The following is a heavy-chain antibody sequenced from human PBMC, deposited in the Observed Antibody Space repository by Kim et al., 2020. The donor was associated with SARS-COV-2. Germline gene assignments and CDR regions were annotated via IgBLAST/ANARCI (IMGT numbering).Heavy chain of an antibody. D-gene: IGHD6-19*01. J-gene: IGHJ4*02. CDR2: INVKTGNP. Sequence: ASVKVSCKASGYSFSNYVMNWVRQAPGQGPEWMGWINVKTGNPTYAQGFAGRFVFSLDTSASTAYLQISRLEAEDTAVYYCARGGSGWYAWGQGTLVTVSS. CDR3: ARGGSGWYA. CDR1: GYSFSNYV. V-gene: IGHV7-4-1*02.